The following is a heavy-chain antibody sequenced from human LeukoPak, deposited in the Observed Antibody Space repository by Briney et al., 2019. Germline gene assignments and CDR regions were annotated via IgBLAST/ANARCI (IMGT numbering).Heavy chain of an antibody. Sequence: GGSLRLSCAASGFSFSIFAMHWVRQAPGKQLEYVSAITSNGGSTYYADSVKGRFTISRDNSKNTLYLQMGSLRAEDTAVYYCARASGGIVSGGMDVWGQGTTVTVSS. D-gene: IGHD2-15*01. J-gene: IGHJ6*02. V-gene: IGHV3-64*02. CDR1: GFSFSIFA. CDR3: ARASGGIVSGGMDV. CDR2: ITSNGGST.